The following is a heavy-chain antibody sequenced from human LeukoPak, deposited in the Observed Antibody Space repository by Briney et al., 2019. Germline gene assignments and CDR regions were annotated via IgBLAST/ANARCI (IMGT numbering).Heavy chain of an antibody. CDR3: ASGADFWSGPNWFDP. V-gene: IGHV3-21*01. Sequence: GSLRLSCAASAFTFSSYSMNWVRQAPGKGLEWVSSISSSSSYIYYADSVKGRFTISRDNAKNSLYLQMNSLRAEDTAVYYCASGADFWSGPNWFDPWGQGTLVTVSS. CDR1: AFTFSSYS. D-gene: IGHD3-3*01. J-gene: IGHJ5*02. CDR2: ISSSSSYI.